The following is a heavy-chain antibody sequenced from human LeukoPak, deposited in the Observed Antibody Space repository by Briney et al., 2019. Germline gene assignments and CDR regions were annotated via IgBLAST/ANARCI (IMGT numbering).Heavy chain of an antibody. D-gene: IGHD1-26*01. Sequence: SETLSLTCTVSGGSISSSSYYWGWIRQPPGKGLEWIGSIYYSGSTYYNPSLKSRVTISVDTSKNQFSLKLSSVTAADTAVYYCARVPTYSGSYFSWGQGTLVTVSS. J-gene: IGHJ4*02. CDR3: ARVPTYSGSYFS. V-gene: IGHV4-39*07. CDR2: IYYSGST. CDR1: GGSISSSSYY.